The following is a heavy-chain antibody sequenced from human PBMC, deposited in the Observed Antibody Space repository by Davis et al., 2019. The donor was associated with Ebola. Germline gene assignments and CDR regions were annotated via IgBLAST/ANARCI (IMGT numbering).Heavy chain of an antibody. CDR1: RCTLSSYA. D-gene: IGHD6-6*01. J-gene: IGHJ5*02. CDR2: IIPIFGTA. CDR3: AGLSSIAARDNWFDP. Sequence: SVKVSCMASRCTLSSYAISWLRQAPGQGLEWMGGIIPIFGTANYAQKFQGRVTLTADESTSTAYMEPSSLRSEDTAVYYCAGLSSIAARDNWFDPWGQGTLVTVSS. V-gene: IGHV1-69*13.